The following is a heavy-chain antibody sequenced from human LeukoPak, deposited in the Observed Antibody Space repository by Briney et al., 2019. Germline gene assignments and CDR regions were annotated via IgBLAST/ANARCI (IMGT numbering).Heavy chain of an antibody. CDR2: IYTSGYT. CDR1: CGSIPSGSYY. CDR3: EKHRASYCSGGSCYGQSAFDI. V-gene: IGHV4-61*02. D-gene: IGHD2-15*01. J-gene: IGHJ3*02. Sequence: SQTLSLTCTVSCGSIPSGSYYWTWIRQPAGKGLEWIGRIYTSGYTNYNPSLKSRVTISVDTSKNQFSLKLSSVTAADTAVYRCEKHRASYCSGGSCYGQSAFDIWGQGTMVTVSS.